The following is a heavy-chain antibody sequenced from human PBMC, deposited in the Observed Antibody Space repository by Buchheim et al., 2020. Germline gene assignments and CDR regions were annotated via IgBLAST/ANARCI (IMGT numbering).Heavy chain of an antibody. Sequence: EVQLVESGGGLVKPGGSLRLSCAASGFTFSSYSMNWVRQAPGKGLEWVSSISSSSSYIYYADSVKGRFTISRDNAKNSLYLQMNSLRAEDTAVYYCASFLSTVTTPGEDTYYYYGMDVWGQGTT. D-gene: IGHD4-17*01. J-gene: IGHJ6*02. CDR2: ISSSSSYI. CDR3: ASFLSTVTTPGEDTYYYYGMDV. V-gene: IGHV3-21*01. CDR1: GFTFSSYS.